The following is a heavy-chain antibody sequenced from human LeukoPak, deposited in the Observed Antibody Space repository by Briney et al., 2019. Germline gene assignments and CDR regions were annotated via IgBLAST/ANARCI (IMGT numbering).Heavy chain of an antibody. Sequence: AXXKVSCKASGYSFTSYDINWVRQAPGQGLEWMGYMNPNSYKTGYAQKFQGRVTMTRNTSISTAYMELSSLRSEDTAVYYCTRGNNGNDYWGQGTLVTVSS. CDR2: MNPNSYKT. D-gene: IGHD1/OR15-1a*01. J-gene: IGHJ4*02. CDR3: TRGNNGNDY. CDR1: GYSFTSYD. V-gene: IGHV1-8*01.